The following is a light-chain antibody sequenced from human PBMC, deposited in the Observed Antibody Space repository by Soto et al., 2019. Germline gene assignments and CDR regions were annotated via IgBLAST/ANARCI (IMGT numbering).Light chain of an antibody. J-gene: IGLJ3*02. CDR2: ENN. Sequence: QSVLTQPPSVSAAPGQKVSISCSGSSSNIGSNYVPWFQQLPGTAPKLLIYENNKRPAGIPDRFSGSKSDTSATLGITGLQTGDEADYYCATWDSSLSAGVFGGGTKLTVL. V-gene: IGLV1-51*02. CDR1: SSNIGSNY. CDR3: ATWDSSLSAGV.